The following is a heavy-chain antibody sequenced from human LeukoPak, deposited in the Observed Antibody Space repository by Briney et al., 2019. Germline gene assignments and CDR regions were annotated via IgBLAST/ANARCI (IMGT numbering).Heavy chain of an antibody. J-gene: IGHJ5*02. CDR3: ARLVYDFWSGYYYNWFDP. D-gene: IGHD3-3*01. CDR1: GGSISSGDYY. V-gene: IGHV4-30-4*08. CDR2: IYYSGST. Sequence: SQTLSLTCTVSGGSISSGDYYWSWIRQPPGKGLEWIGYIYYSGSTYYNPSLKSRVTISVDTSKNQFSLKLSSVTDADTAVYYCARLVYDFWSGYYYNWFDPWGQGTLVTVSS.